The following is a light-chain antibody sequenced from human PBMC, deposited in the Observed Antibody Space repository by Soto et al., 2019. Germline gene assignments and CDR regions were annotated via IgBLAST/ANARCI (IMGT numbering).Light chain of an antibody. CDR3: QQYNTRPRS. CDR1: QSVSSN. J-gene: IGKJ4*02. CDR2: GAS. Sequence: EMVMTRSPATLSRSPWERGTLSGRASQSVSSNLAWYQQKPGQAPRLLIYGASTRVTGIPARFSGSGSGTAFTLTIGSLQSEDFAVYSCQQYNTRPRSFGGGTKVDIK. V-gene: IGKV3-15*01.